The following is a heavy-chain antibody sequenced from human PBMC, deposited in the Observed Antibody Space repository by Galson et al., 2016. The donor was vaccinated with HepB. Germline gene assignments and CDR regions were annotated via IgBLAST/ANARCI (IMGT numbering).Heavy chain of an antibody. J-gene: IGHJ4*02. Sequence: SLRLSCAASGFIFSSFAIHWVRQAPGKGLEWVAVISYDGKNAFYADSVKGRFSISRDNSNKTVYLEVSSVRDEDTAVYFCATDPEDYWGQGTLVTVSS. CDR3: ATDPEDY. CDR2: ISYDGKNA. CDR1: GFIFSSFA. V-gene: IGHV3-30*04.